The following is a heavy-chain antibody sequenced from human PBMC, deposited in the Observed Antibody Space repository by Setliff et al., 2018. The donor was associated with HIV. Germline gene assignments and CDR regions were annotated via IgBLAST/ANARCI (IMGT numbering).Heavy chain of an antibody. CDR2: ISGSGGST. CDR1: GFTFSNYA. D-gene: IGHD2-15*01. J-gene: IGHJ6*02. Sequence: PGGSLRLSCAASGFTFSNYAMSWVRQAPGKGLEWVSAISGSGGSTYYADSVKGRFTISRDNAKNSLYLQMNSLRAEDTAVYYCARKLLTRPNYYGMDVWGQGTTVTVSS. CDR3: ARKLLTRPNYYGMDV. V-gene: IGHV3-23*01.